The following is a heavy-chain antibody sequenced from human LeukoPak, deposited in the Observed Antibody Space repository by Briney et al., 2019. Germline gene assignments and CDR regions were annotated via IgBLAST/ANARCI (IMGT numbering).Heavy chain of an antibody. CDR3: TKVSAATLDY. Sequence: GGSLRLSCAASGFIFSRYDMNWVRQAPGKGLEWVAGISASGGNTYYADSLKGRFTISRDNSKETLYLQMNNLRADDTAVYYCTKVSAATLDYWGQGTLVTVSS. J-gene: IGHJ4*02. CDR1: GFIFSRYD. CDR2: ISASGGNT. V-gene: IGHV3-23*01. D-gene: IGHD2-15*01.